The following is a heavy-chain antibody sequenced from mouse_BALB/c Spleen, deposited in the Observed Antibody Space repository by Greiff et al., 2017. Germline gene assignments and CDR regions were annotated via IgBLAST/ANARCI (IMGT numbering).Heavy chain of an antibody. J-gene: IGHJ2*01. Sequence: QVTLKESGPGILQPSQTLSLTCSFSGFSLSTSGMGVSWIRQPSGKGLEWLAHIYWDDDKRYNPSLKSRLTISKDTSRNQVFLKITSVDTADTATYYCARKDYYGYVDYWGQGTTLTVSS. CDR2: IYWDDDK. CDR3: ARKDYYGYVDY. V-gene: IGHV8-12*01. CDR1: GFSLSTSGMG. D-gene: IGHD1-1*01.